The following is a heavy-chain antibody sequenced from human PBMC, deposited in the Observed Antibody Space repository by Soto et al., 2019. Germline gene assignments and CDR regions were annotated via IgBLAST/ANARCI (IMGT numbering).Heavy chain of an antibody. Sequence: LSLTCTVSGGSISSYYWSWIRQPPGKGLEWIGYIYYSGSTNYNPSLKSRVTISVDTSKNQFSLKLSSVTAADTAVYYCARGSTRTTFHYWGQGTLVTVSS. CDR1: GGSISSYY. CDR2: IYYSGST. J-gene: IGHJ4*02. V-gene: IGHV4-59*01. CDR3: ARGSTRTTFHY. D-gene: IGHD1-7*01.